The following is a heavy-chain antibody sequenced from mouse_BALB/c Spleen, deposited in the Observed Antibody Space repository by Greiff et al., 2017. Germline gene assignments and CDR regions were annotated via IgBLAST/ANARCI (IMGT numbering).Heavy chain of an antibody. V-gene: IGHV2-5-1*01. CDR1: GFSLTSYG. J-gene: IGHJ4*01. CDR3: AKIGLRRPYAMDY. D-gene: IGHD2-4*01. Sequence: LQESGPSLVQPSQSLSITCTVSGFSLTSYGVHWVRQSPGKGLEWLGVIWRGGSTDYNAAFMSRLSITKDNSKSQVFFKMNSLQADDTAIYYCAKIGLRRPYAMDYWGQGTSVTVSS. CDR2: IWRGGST.